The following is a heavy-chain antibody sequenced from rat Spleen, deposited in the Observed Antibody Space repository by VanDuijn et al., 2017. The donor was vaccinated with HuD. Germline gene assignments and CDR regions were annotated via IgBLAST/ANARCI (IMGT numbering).Heavy chain of an antibody. Sequence: QVQLKESGPGLVQPSQTLSLTCTVSGFSLTSYTVSWVRQPPGKGLEWIAAISSGGSTYYNSALKSRLSIRRDTSKSQVFLKMNSLKTEDTAMYFCARWYGYNYFDYWGQGVMVTVSS. V-gene: IGHV2-6*01. CDR2: ISSGGST. D-gene: IGHD1-9*01. CDR1: GFSLTSYT. J-gene: IGHJ2*01. CDR3: ARWYGYNYFDY.